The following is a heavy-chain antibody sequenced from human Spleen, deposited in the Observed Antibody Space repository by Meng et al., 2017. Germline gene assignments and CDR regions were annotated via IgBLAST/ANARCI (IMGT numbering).Heavy chain of an antibody. J-gene: IGHJ4*02. D-gene: IGHD4-17*01. V-gene: IGHV4-31*01. CDR2: IYYTGTT. Sequence: GQLQGQGPGMVKPSQTLSPTCTVSGGPISSGAYYWNWIRQPPGKGLEWIGYIYYTGTTDYNPSLKSLVTISMDTSKSQFSLRLSSVTAADTAVYYCARGAGPTDSYFDHWGQGTLVTVSS. CDR1: GGPISSGAYY. CDR3: ARGAGPTDSYFDH.